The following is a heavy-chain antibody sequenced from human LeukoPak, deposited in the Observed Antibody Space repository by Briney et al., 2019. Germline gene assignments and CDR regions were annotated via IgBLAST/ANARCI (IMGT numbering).Heavy chain of an antibody. J-gene: IGHJ5*02. CDR2: MNPNSGNT. CDR1: GYTFTSYD. V-gene: IGHV1-8*01. Sequence: ASVKVSCKASGYTFTSYDINWVRQATGQGLEWMGWMNPNSGNTGYAQKFQGRVTMTRNTSISTAYMELSSLRSEDTAVYYCARGVDYYNWFAPWGQGTLVTVSS. D-gene: IGHD5-12*01. CDR3: ARGVDYYNWFAP.